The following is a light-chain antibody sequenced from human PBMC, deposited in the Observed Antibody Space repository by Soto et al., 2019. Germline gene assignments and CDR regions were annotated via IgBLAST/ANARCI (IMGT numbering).Light chain of an antibody. J-gene: IGKJ5*01. Sequence: DIQMTQSPPSLSASVGDRVTITCRASQGIGNSLAWYQQKPGTVPKLLIYSASTLQSGVPSRFSGSGSGTDFTHTISTLHPKDVAAYYCQKYKLVPPPFAQGTQREIK. CDR2: SAS. V-gene: IGKV1-27*01. CDR1: QGIGNS. CDR3: QKYKLVPPP.